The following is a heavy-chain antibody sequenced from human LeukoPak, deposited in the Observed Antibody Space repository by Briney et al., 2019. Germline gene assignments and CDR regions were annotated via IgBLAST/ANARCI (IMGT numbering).Heavy chain of an antibody. CDR1: GFTFSSNA. CDR2: IKQDGSEK. V-gene: IGHV3-7*03. CDR3: ARDMRLEQWLVSYYYYGMDV. J-gene: IGHJ6*02. D-gene: IGHD6-19*01. Sequence: GGSLRLSCAASGFTFSSNAMSWVRQAPGKGLEWVANIKQDGSEKYYVDSVKGRFTISRDNAKNSLYLQMNSLRAEDTAVYYCARDMRLEQWLVSYYYYGMDVWGQGTTVTVSS.